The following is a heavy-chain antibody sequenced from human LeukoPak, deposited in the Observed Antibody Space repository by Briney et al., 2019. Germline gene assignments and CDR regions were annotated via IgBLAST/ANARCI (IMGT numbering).Heavy chain of an antibody. Sequence: GGSLRLSCAASGFTFSSYAMHWVRQAPGKGLEWVAVISYDGSNKYYADSVKGRFTISRDNSKNTLYLQMNSLRAEDTAVYYCARVPIAARAFDYWGQGTLVTVSS. D-gene: IGHD6-6*01. V-gene: IGHV3-30*04. CDR2: ISYDGSNK. J-gene: IGHJ4*02. CDR3: ARVPIAARAFDY. CDR1: GFTFSSYA.